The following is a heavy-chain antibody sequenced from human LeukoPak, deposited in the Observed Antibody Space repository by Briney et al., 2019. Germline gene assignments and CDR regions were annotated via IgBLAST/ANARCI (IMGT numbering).Heavy chain of an antibody. CDR3: ARSDFGELWNPYFYYMDV. J-gene: IGHJ6*03. CDR1: GFYFSSYW. CDR2: INSDASFT. D-gene: IGHD3-10*01. V-gene: IGHV3-74*01. Sequence: GGSLRLSCAASGFYFSSYWMHWVRQAPGKGLVWVSRINSDASFTTYADSVKGRFTISRDNSNNILYLQMNSLRDDETAVYYCARSDFGELWNPYFYYMDVWGKGTMVTVSS.